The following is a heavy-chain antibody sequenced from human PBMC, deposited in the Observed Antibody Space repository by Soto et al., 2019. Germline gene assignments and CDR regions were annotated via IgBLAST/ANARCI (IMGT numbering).Heavy chain of an antibody. V-gene: IGHV4-61*01. J-gene: IGHJ6*02. Sequence: QVQLQESGPGLVKPSETLSLTCTVSGGSVSSGSYYWSWIRQPPGKGLEWIGYIYYSGSTNYNPSLKSRVTISVDTSKNQFSLKLSSVTAADTAVYYCARDRGHYYDFWSGYYTRENYYYGMDVWGQGTTVTVSS. D-gene: IGHD3-3*01. CDR2: IYYSGST. CDR3: ARDRGHYYDFWSGYYTRENYYYGMDV. CDR1: GGSVSSGSYY.